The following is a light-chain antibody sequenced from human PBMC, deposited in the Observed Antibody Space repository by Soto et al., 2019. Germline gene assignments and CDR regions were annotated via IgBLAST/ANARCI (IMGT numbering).Light chain of an antibody. J-gene: IGLJ3*02. CDR3: GSYEGNGAWV. CDR2: EVN. V-gene: IGLV2-23*02. Sequence: QSALTQPASVSGSPGQSITLSCSGSSGDVGNYDLLSWYQQLPGKAPKLLIFEVNRRPSGVSDRFSGSKSGNTASLTISGLQAEDEADFFCGSYEGNGAWVFGGGTKLTVL. CDR1: SGDVGNYDL.